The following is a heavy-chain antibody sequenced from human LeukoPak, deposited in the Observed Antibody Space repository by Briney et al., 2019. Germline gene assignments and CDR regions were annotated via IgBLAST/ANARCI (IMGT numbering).Heavy chain of an antibody. CDR2: ISNSGSDT. CDR3: AAYYYDSRPKAV. V-gene: IGHV3-48*03. D-gene: IGHD3-22*01. CDR1: GFAFSTYE. J-gene: IGHJ3*01. Sequence: GGSLRLSCAVSGFAFSTYEMNWVRQAPGKDLEWVSYISNSGSDTYYADSVKGRFTISRDNAKNSLYLQMNSLRAEDTAVYYCAAYYYDSRPKAVWGQGTPVTVSS.